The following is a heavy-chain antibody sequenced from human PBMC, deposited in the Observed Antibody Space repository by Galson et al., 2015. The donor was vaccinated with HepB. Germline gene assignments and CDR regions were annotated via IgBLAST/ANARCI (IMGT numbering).Heavy chain of an antibody. J-gene: IGHJ5*02. CDR3: AREGGVGGALRP. CDR1: GYTFTSYA. CDR2: INAGNGNT. Sequence: SVKVSCKASGYTFTSYAMHWVRQAPGQRLEWMGWINAGNGNTKYSQKFQGRVTITRDTSASTAYMELSSLRSEDTAVYYCAREGGVGGALRPWGQGTLVTVSS. V-gene: IGHV1-3*01. D-gene: IGHD3-16*01.